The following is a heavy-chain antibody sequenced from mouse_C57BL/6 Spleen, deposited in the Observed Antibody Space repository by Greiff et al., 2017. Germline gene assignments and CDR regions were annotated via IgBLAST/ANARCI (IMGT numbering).Heavy chain of an antibody. CDR3: AMGGQLRLDWFAY. V-gene: IGHV1-74*01. J-gene: IGHJ3*01. D-gene: IGHD3-2*02. Sequence: VQLQQPGAELVKPGASVKVSCKASGYTFTSYWMHWVKQRPGQGLEWIGRIHPSDSDTNYNQKFKGKATLTVDKSSSTAYMQLSSLTSEDSAVYYCAMGGQLRLDWFAYWGQGTLVTVSA. CDR1: GYTFTSYW. CDR2: IHPSDSDT.